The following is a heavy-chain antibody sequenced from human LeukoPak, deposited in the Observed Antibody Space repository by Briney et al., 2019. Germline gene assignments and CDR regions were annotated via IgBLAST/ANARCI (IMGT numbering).Heavy chain of an antibody. Sequence: PSETLSLTCAVSGYSITSGYYWAWIRQPPGKGLEWIGNIYHSGSTYYNPSLKSRVTLSVETSKNQFSQKLSSVTAADTAVYYCARRYSNYFFDYWGQGTLVTVSS. J-gene: IGHJ4*02. V-gene: IGHV4-38-2*01. CDR3: ARRYSNYFFDY. D-gene: IGHD4-11*01. CDR2: IYHSGST. CDR1: GYSITSGYY.